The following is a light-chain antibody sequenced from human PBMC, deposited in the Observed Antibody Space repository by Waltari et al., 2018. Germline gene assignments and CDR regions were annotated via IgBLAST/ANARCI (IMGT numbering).Light chain of an antibody. CDR2: VNSDGSH. V-gene: IGLV4-69*01. CDR1: IGHSSYT. CDR3: QAWDSVTHVV. Sequence: QLVVTQSPSASASLGASVKLTCSLSIGHSSYTIAWHQKQPEKGPRYVMKVNSDGSHDKGDGIPDRFSGSSSGAERYLTISSLQSEDEADYYCQAWDSVTHVVFGGGTKLTVL. J-gene: IGLJ2*01.